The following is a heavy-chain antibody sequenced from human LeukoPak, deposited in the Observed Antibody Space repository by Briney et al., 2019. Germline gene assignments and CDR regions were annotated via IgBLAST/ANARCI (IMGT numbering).Heavy chain of an antibody. J-gene: IGHJ3*02. CDR2: IIPIFGTA. CDR1: GYTFTSYA. V-gene: IGHV1-69*05. CDR3: ASHVLRFLEWSQGDAFDI. Sequence: GASVKVSCKASGYTFTSYAISWVRQAPGQGLEWMGGIIPIFGTANYAQKFQGRVTITTDESTSTAYMELCSLRSEDTAVYYCASHVLRFLEWSQGDAFDIWGQGTMVTVSS. D-gene: IGHD3-3*01.